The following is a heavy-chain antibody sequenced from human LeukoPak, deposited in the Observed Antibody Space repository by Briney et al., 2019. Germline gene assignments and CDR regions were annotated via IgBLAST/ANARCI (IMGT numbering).Heavy chain of an antibody. J-gene: IGHJ6*02. CDR1: GYTFTSYG. V-gene: IGHV1-69*04. Sequence: SVKVSCKASGYTFTSYGISWVRQAPGQGLEWMGRIIPILGIANYAQKFQGRVTITANKSTSTAYMELSSLRSEDTAVYYCARGSDTATDYYYYGMDVWGQGTTVTVSS. CDR3: ARGSDTATDYYYYGMDV. D-gene: IGHD5-18*01. CDR2: IIPILGIA.